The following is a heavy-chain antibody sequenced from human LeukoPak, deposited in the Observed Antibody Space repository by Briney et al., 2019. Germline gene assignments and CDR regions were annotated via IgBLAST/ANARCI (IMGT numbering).Heavy chain of an antibody. Sequence: ASVKVSCKASGGTFSSYAISWVRQAPGQGLEWMGGIIPIFGTANYAQKFQGRVTITADESTSTAYMELSSLRSEDTAVYYCARGGAHGSGSSIDYWGQGTLVTVSS. J-gene: IGHJ4*02. V-gene: IGHV1-69*13. CDR1: GGTFSSYA. CDR3: ARGGAHGSGSSIDY. D-gene: IGHD3-10*01. CDR2: IIPIFGTA.